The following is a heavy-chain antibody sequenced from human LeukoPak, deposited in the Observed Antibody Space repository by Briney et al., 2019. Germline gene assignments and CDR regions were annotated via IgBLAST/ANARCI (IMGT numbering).Heavy chain of an antibody. V-gene: IGHV1-24*01. CDR3: ATDPPYSSGWYLVY. J-gene: IGHJ4*02. D-gene: IGHD6-19*01. Sequence: ASVKVSCKVSGYTLTELSMHWVRQAPGKGLEWMGGFDPEDGETIYAQKFQGRVTMTEDTSTDTAYMELSSPRSEDTAVYYCATDPPYSSGWYLVYWGQGTLVTVSS. CDR2: FDPEDGET. CDR1: GYTLTELS.